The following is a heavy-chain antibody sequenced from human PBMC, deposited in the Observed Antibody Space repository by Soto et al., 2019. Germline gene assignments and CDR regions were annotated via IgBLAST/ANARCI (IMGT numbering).Heavy chain of an antibody. CDR3: ARRNNMIVVVILDAFDI. Sequence: PSETLSLTCTVSGGSISSHDSYWGWIRQPPGKGLEWIGSFHYSGSTYYNPSLKSRVTISVDTSKNQFSLKLSSVTAADTAVYYCARRNNMIVVVILDAFDIWGQGTMVTVSS. V-gene: IGHV4-39*01. CDR2: FHYSGST. CDR1: GGSISSHDSY. J-gene: IGHJ3*02. D-gene: IGHD3-22*01.